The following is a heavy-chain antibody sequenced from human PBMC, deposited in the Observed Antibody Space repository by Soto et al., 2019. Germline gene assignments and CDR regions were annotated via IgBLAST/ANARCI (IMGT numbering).Heavy chain of an antibody. D-gene: IGHD2-15*01. CDR3: ANPGHCSGGSCARFDY. CDR1: GFTFSSYA. Sequence: PGGSLRLSCAASGFTFSSYAMSWVRQAPGKGLEWVSAISGSGGRTYYADSVKGRFTISRDNSKNTLYLQMNSLRAEDTAVYYCANPGHCSGGSCARFDYWSQGTLVTVSS. V-gene: IGHV3-23*01. J-gene: IGHJ4*02. CDR2: ISGSGGRT.